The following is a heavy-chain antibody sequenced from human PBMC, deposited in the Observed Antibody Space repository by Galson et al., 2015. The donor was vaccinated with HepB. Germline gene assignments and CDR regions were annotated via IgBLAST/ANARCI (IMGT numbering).Heavy chain of an antibody. CDR2: IFSGGTT. CDR3: ARLEVGAFRSGSQSFDC. Sequence: SLRLSCAASEFTVNSNYMAWVRQAPGMGLEWVSVIFSGGTTHYAGSVKGRFALSRDISKNTLYLQMNSLRAEDTAVYYCARLEVGAFRSGSQSFDCWGQGTLVTVSS. CDR1: EFTVNSNY. V-gene: IGHV3-66*01. D-gene: IGHD3-3*01. J-gene: IGHJ4*02.